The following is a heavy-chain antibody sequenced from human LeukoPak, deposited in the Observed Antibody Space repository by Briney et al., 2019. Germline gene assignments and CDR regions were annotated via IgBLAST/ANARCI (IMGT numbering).Heavy chain of an antibody. Sequence: SETLSLTCTVSGGSISSGSYYWSWIRQPAGKGLEWIGRIYTSGSTNYNPSLKSRVTISVDTSENQFSLKLSSVTAADTAVYYCARERSGWYGGVDCWGQGTLVTVSS. CDR1: GGSISSGSYY. V-gene: IGHV4-61*02. CDR3: ARERSGWYGGVDC. J-gene: IGHJ4*02. CDR2: IYTSGST. D-gene: IGHD6-19*01.